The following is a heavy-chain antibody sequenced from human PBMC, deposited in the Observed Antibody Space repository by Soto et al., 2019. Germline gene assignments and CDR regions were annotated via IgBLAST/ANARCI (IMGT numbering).Heavy chain of an antibody. J-gene: IGHJ5*02. CDR2: ISWNSGSI. D-gene: IGHD6-13*01. V-gene: IGHV3-9*01. CDR3: AKDISSSSWYSSWFDP. CDR1: GFTFDDYA. Sequence: TGGSLRLSCAASGFTFDDYAMHWVRQAPGKGLEWVSGISWNSGSIGYADSVKGRFTISRDNAKNSLYLQMNSLRAEDTALYYCAKDISSSSWYSSWFDPWGQGTLVTISS.